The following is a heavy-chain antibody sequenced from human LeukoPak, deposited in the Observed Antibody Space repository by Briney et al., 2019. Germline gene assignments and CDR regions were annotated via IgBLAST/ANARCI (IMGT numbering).Heavy chain of an antibody. V-gene: IGHV3-30*18. CDR1: GFTFSSYW. Sequence: GGSLRLSCAASGFTFSSYWMSWVRQAPGKGLEWVAVISYDGSNKYYADSVKGRFTISRDNSKNTLYLQMNSLRAEDTAVYYCVKRRLGYYYDSSGYRFDYWGQGTLVTVSS. CDR3: VKRRLGYYYDSSGYRFDY. CDR2: ISYDGSNK. D-gene: IGHD3-22*01. J-gene: IGHJ4*02.